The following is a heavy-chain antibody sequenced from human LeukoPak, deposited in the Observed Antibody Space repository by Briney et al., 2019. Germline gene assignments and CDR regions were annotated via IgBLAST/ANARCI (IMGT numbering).Heavy chain of an antibody. CDR2: ISSSGSTI. V-gene: IGHV3-48*03. CDR3: ATGGRDGYQDY. Sequence: PGGSLRLSCAASGFTFSSYEMNWVRQAPGKGLEWVSYISSSGSTIYYADSVKGRFTISRDNAKNSLYLQMNGLRAEDTAVYYCATGGRDGYQDYWGQGTLVTVSS. CDR1: GFTFSSYE. D-gene: IGHD5-24*01. J-gene: IGHJ4*02.